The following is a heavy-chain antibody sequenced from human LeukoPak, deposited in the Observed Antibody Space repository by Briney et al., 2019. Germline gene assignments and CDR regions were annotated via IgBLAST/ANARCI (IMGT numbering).Heavy chain of an antibody. J-gene: IGHJ5*02. V-gene: IGHV3-48*03. CDR2: ISDSGSTI. CDR1: GFTFSNHE. Sequence: PGGSLRLSCAASGFTFSNHEMNWVRQAPGKGLEWISYISDSGSTIYYSDSVKGRFTISRGNAKNSLYLQMNSLRAEDTAVYYCARDWTGWSFDPWGQGTLVTVSS. CDR3: ARDWTGWSFDP. D-gene: IGHD3/OR15-3a*01.